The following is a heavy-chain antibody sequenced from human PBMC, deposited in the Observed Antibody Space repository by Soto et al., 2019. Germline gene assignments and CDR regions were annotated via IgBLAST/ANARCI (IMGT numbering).Heavy chain of an antibody. D-gene: IGHD6-19*01. CDR2: ISWNSGSI. V-gene: IGHV3-9*01. CDR3: AKDRGLVLSFYFDY. Sequence: EVQLVESGGGLVQPGRSLRLSCAASGFTFDDYAMHWVQQAPGKGLEWVSGISWNSGSIGYADSVKGGFTISRDNAKNSLYPQMNSLRAEDTGLYYCAKDRGLVLSFYFDYWGQGTLVTVSS. CDR1: GFTFDDYA. J-gene: IGHJ4*02.